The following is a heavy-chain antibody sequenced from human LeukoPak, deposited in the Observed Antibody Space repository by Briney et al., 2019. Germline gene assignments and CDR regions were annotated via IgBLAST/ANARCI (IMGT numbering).Heavy chain of an antibody. V-gene: IGHV3-66*02. CDR1: GFTVSSNY. CDR2: IYSGGST. CDR3: ARESDRITNWFDP. D-gene: IGHD2-15*01. Sequence: GGSLRLSCAASGFTVSSNYMCWVRQAPGKGLEWVSVIYSGGSTYYADSVKGRFTISRDNSKNTLYLQMNSLRAEDTAVYYCARESDRITNWFDPWGQGTLVTVSS. J-gene: IGHJ5*02.